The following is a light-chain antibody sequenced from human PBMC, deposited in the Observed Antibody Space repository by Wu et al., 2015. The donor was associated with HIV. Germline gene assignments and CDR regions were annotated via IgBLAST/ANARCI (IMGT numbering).Light chain of an antibody. CDR3: QQYNSNSLT. CDR1: QSINRW. CDR2: QAS. V-gene: IGKV1-5*03. Sequence: DIQMTQSPSTLSASVGDTVTITCRASQSINRWLAWYQQRPGRAPKLLIYQASTLESGVPSRFSGRGYETEFTLTISSLQPEDFAIYYCQQYNSNSLTFGGGTKVEI. J-gene: IGKJ4*01.